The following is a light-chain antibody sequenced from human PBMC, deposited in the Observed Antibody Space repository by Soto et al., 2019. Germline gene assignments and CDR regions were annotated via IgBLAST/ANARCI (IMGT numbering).Light chain of an antibody. J-gene: IGLJ3*02. CDR1: SGHSSYI. CDR2: LEGSGSY. CDR3: ETWDSNTWV. Sequence: QLVLTQSSSASASLGSSVKLTCTLSSGHSSYIIAWHQQQPGMAPRYLMKLEGSGSYNKGSGVPDRFSGSSSGADRYLTISNLQSEDEADYYCETWDSNTWVFGGGTKLTVL. V-gene: IGLV4-60*03.